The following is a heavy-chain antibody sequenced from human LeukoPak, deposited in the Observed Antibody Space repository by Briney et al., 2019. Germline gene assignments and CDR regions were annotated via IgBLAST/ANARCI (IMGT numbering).Heavy chain of an antibody. CDR2: ISGSGSST. J-gene: IGHJ4*02. CDR3: AKVPLGGDLFDN. Sequence: PSETLSLTCTVSGGSISSGGYYWSWIRQHPGKGLEWISAISGSGSSTYYADAVKGRFTISRDSSKNTLYLQMNSLRADDTALYYCAKVPLGGDLFDNWGQGTLVTVSS. V-gene: IGHV3-23*01. CDR1: GGSISSGGYY. D-gene: IGHD2-21*02.